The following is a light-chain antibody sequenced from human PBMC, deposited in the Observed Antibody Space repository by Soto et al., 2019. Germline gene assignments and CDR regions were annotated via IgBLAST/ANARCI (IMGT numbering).Light chain of an antibody. CDR3: HQYNIWPPWT. J-gene: IGKJ1*01. Sequence: DILWTQSPGTLSLSPGERAALSCRASQSVSSGYLAWYQQKPGQAPRLLIYGASTRATGVPARFSGSGSGTDFTLTISSLQSEDFAVYYCHQYNIWPPWTFGQGTKVDIK. CDR1: QSVSSGY. V-gene: IGKV3-15*01. CDR2: GAS.